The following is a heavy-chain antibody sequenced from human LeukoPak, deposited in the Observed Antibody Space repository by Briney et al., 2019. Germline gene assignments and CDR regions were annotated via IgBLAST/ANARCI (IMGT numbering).Heavy chain of an antibody. Sequence: SGPTLVNPTQTLTLTCTFSGFSLSTSGMRVSWIRQPTGKALEWLARIDWDDDKFYSTSLKTRLTISKDTSKNQVVLTMTNMDPVDTATYYCARGIAVAGNFDYWGQGTLVTVFS. CDR2: IDWDDDK. CDR3: ARGIAVAGNFDY. V-gene: IGHV2-70*04. D-gene: IGHD6-19*01. J-gene: IGHJ4*02. CDR1: GFSLSTSGMR.